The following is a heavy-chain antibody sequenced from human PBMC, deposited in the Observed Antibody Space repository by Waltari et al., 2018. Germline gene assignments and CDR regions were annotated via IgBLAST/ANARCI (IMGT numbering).Heavy chain of an antibody. V-gene: IGHV4-34*01. Sequence: QVQLQQWGAGLLKPSETLSLTCAVYGGSFSGYYWSWIRQPPGKGLEWIGEINHSGSTNYYPSLKSRVTISVDTAKNQFSLKLSSVTAADTAVYYCARRLADCSSTSCYYFDYWGQGTLVTVSS. CDR1: GGSFSGYY. CDR2: INHSGST. J-gene: IGHJ4*02. CDR3: ARRLADCSSTSCYYFDY. D-gene: IGHD2-2*01.